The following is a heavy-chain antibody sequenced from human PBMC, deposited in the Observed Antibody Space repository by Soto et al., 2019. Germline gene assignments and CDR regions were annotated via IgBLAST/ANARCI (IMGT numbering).Heavy chain of an antibody. D-gene: IGHD3-16*01. CDR3: ARSGGFMASDY. Sequence: SETLSLTCAVYGGSFSGYYWSWIRQPPGKGLEWIGEINHSGSTNYNPSLKSRVTISVDTSKNQFSLKLSSVTAADTAVYYCARSGGFMASDYWGQGXLVTVYS. CDR2: INHSGST. V-gene: IGHV4-34*01. J-gene: IGHJ4*02. CDR1: GGSFSGYY.